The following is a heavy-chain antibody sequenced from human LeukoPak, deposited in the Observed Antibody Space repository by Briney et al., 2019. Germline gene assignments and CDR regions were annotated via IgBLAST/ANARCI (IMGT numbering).Heavy chain of an antibody. J-gene: IGHJ6*03. Sequence: ASVKVSCKASGGTFSSYAISWVRQAPGQGLEWMGGIIPIFGTANYAQKFQGRVTITADKSTGTAYMELSSLRSEDTAVYYCARTLLAAAGSPLYYYYYMDVWGKGTTVTVSS. CDR2: IIPIFGTA. CDR3: ARTLLAAAGSPLYYYYYMDV. CDR1: GGTFSSYA. V-gene: IGHV1-69*06. D-gene: IGHD6-13*01.